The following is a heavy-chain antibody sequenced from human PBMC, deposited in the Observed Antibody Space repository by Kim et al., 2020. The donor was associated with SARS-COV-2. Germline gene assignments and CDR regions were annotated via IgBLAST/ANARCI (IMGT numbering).Heavy chain of an antibody. CDR2: IYHTGTT. CDR1: GYSISSGYY. J-gene: IGHJ2*01. Sequence: SETLSLTCTVSGYSISSGYYWGWIRQPPGKGLEWIGSIYHTGTTYYNPSLKSRVTISVHTSKNQFSLTLSSVTAADTAVYYCARRSTHWYFDLWGRGTLVTVSS. CDR3: ARRSTHWYFDL. V-gene: IGHV4-38-2*02.